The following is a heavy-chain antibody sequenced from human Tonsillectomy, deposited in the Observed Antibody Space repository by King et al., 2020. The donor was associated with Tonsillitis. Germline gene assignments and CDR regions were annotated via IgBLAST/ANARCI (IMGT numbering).Heavy chain of an antibody. CDR1: GGSFSGYY. D-gene: IGHD4-17*01. Sequence: QVQLQQWGAGLLKPSETLSLTCAVYGGSFSGYYWSWIRQPPGKGLEWIGEINHSGSTNYNPSLKSRVTISVDTSKNQFSLKLNSVTAADTAVYYCARGHYGEMGFDYWGQGTLVTVSS. CDR2: INHSGST. CDR3: ARGHYGEMGFDY. J-gene: IGHJ4*02. V-gene: IGHV4-34*01.